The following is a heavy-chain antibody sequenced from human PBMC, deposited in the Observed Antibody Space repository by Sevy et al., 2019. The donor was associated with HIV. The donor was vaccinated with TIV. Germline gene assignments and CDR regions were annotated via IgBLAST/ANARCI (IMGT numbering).Heavy chain of an antibody. CDR3: ARTGCSITSCLTADAFDI. V-gene: IGHV3-21*06. J-gene: IGHJ3*02. CDR2: ISGISNYI. Sequence: GGSLRLSCAASGFTFSSYSMNWVRQAPGKGLEWVSSISGISNYIYYADSVKGRFTISRDNAKNSLYLQMNSLRAEDTAVYYCARTGCSITSCLTADAFDIWGQGTLVTVSS. CDR1: GFTFSSYS. D-gene: IGHD2-2*01.